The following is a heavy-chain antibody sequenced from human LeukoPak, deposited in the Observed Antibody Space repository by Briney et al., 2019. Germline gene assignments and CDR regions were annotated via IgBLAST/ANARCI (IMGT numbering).Heavy chain of an antibody. CDR1: GGSISSYY. D-gene: IGHD3-10*01. CDR3: AHYYGSGHPFDY. J-gene: IGHJ4*02. V-gene: IGHV4-4*07. Sequence: SETLSLTCTVSGGSISSYYWSWIRQPAGKGLEWIGRIYTSGSTNYNPSLKSRVTISVDTSKDQFSLKLSSVTAADTAVYYCAHYYGSGHPFDYWGQGTLVTVSS. CDR2: IYTSGST.